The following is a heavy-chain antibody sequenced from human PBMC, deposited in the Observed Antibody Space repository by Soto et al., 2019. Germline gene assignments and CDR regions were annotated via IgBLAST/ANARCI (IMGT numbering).Heavy chain of an antibody. V-gene: IGHV4-4*02. J-gene: IGHJ4*02. CDR1: GDSIIHSW. D-gene: IGHD4-17*01. CDR2: ISHRGST. Sequence: SETLSLTCAVSGDSIIHSWWTWVRQPPGKGLEWIGGISHRGSTNYNPSLKSRVTISVDRSKTQFYLNMNSLTAADTAIYYCATRAPLYGDPNWGQGTLVTVSS. CDR3: ATRAPLYGDPN.